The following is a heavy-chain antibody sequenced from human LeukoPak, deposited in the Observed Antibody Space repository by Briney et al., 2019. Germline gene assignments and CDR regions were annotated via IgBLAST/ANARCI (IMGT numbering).Heavy chain of an antibody. V-gene: IGHV3-30*18. J-gene: IGHJ4*02. Sequence: GRSLRLSCAASGFTFSSYGMHWVRQAPGKGLEWVAVISYDGSKKYYADSVKGRFTISRDNSKNTLYLQMNSLRAEDTAVYYCAKEGIYYYIWGSYLSYYFDYGGQGTLVPVSS. CDR2: ISYDGSKK. CDR1: GFTFSSYG. CDR3: AKEGIYYYIWGSYLSYYFDY. D-gene: IGHD3-16*02.